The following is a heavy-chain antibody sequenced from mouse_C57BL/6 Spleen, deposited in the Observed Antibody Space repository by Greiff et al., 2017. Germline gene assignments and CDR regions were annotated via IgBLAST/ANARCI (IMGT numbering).Heavy chain of an antibody. J-gene: IGHJ1*03. V-gene: IGHV1-15*01. CDR3: TRGGITTVVATNFDV. Sequence: QVQLQQSGAELVRPGASVTLSCKASGYTFTDYEMHWVKQTPVHGLEWIGAIDPETGGTAYNQKFKGKAILTADKSSSTAYMELRSLTSEDSAVYYCTRGGITTVVATNFDVWGTGTTVTVSS. CDR2: IDPETGGT. CDR1: GYTFTDYE. D-gene: IGHD1-1*01.